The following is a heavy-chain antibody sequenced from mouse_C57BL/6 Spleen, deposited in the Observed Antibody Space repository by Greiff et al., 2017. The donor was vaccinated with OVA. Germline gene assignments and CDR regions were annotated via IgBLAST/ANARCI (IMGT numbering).Heavy chain of an antibody. Sequence: QVQLQQSGAELVRPGASVKLSCKASGYTFTDYYINWVKQRPGQGLEWIARIYPGSGNTYYNEKFKGKATLTAEKSSSTAYMQLSSLTSEDSAVYFCAREGVSWFAYWGQGTLVTVSA. CDR1: GYTFTDYY. CDR3: AREGVSWFAY. J-gene: IGHJ3*01. V-gene: IGHV1-76*01. CDR2: IYPGSGNT.